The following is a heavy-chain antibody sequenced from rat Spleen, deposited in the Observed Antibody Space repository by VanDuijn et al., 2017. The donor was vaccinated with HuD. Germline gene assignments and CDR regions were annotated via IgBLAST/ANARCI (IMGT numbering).Heavy chain of an antibody. CDR3: ARDDTYYGYNPLDY. J-gene: IGHJ2*01. CDR2: IWTGGST. CDR1: GFSLTNYN. D-gene: IGHD1-9*01. Sequence: QVQLKESGPGLVQPSQTLSLTCTVSGFSLTNYNVHWVRQPTGKGLEWMGIIWTGGSTEYNSALKSRLTISRDTSKSQVFLKMNSLQTEDTATYYCARDDTYYGYNPLDYWGQGVMVTVSS. V-gene: IGHV2-30*01.